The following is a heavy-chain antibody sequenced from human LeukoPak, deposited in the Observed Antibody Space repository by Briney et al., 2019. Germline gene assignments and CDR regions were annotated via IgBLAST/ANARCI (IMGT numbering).Heavy chain of an antibody. CDR1: GFTFSSYW. CDR3: TRAITYFYGSVTYDWFDS. CDR2: IKSDGST. Sequence: GGSLSFSCAASGFTFSSYWMHWVRQTPGKGLMWVARIKSDGSTIYADSVQGRFIISRDNAKNMVYLQMNRLRADDTAIYYCTRAITYFYGSVTYDWFDSWGKGTRVTVSS. J-gene: IGHJ5*01. D-gene: IGHD3-10*01. V-gene: IGHV3-74*01.